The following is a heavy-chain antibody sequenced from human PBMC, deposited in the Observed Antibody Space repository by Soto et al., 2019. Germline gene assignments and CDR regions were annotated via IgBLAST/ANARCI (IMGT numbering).Heavy chain of an antibody. J-gene: IGHJ6*02. Sequence: PGGSLRHSFSASGFTFDSYLMTWVRQAPGKGLEWVAHIKQDGGQTYYVDSVKGRFTISRDNAKTSLYLQMNSLRAEDTSVYFCARGGNGYENWPPYYYYSMDVWGQGTTVTVSS. D-gene: IGHD5-12*01. CDR1: GFTFDSYL. CDR2: IKQDGGQT. CDR3: ARGGNGYENWPPYYYYSMDV. V-gene: IGHV3-7*01.